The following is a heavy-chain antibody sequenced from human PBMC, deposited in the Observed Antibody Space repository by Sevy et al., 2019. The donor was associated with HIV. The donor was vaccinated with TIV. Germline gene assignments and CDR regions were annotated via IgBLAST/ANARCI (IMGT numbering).Heavy chain of an antibody. Sequence: GGSLRLSCAASGFTFSNAWMSWVRQAPGKGLEWVGRIKGKIYHGTIDYAAPVKGRFSISRDDSKNTLYLQMNSLKTEDTAVYYCTTATWSQEDYYHSWGQGTLVTVSS. CDR2: IKGKIYHGTI. CDR3: TTATWSQEDYYHS. CDR1: GFTFSNAW. D-gene: IGHD3-16*01. J-gene: IGHJ5*02. V-gene: IGHV3-15*01.